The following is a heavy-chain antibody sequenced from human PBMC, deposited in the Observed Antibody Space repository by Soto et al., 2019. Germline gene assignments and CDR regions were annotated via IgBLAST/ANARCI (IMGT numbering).Heavy chain of an antibody. CDR1: RGSLRKREKN. CDR2: VYYRRTP. CDR3: ARHKKPLPLY. V-gene: IGHV4-39*01. Sequence: PSVTLSPPCTVFRGSLRKREKNWGFIRQSPGKELEWIGSVYYRRTPDYSPSLKSRVTISLDASENQFYLMMRSVTPADTAIYYCARHKKPLPLYWGQGTLVTVSS. J-gene: IGHJ4*02.